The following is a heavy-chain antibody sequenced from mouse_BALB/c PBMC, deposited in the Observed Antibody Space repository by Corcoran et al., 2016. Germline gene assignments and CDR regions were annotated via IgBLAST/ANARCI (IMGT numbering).Heavy chain of an antibody. CDR2: INTYTGEP. D-gene: IGHD2-9*01. CDR1: GYTFTNYG. V-gene: IGHV9-3-1*01. CDR3: ATFYGYDSNWDFDV. J-gene: IGHJ1*01. Sequence: QIQLVQSGPELKKPGETVKISCKASGYTFTNYGMNWVKQAPGKGLKWLGWINTYTGEPTYADDFKGRFAFSLETSASTAYLQINNLKNEDTATYFCATFYGYDSNWDFDVWGAGTTVTVSS.